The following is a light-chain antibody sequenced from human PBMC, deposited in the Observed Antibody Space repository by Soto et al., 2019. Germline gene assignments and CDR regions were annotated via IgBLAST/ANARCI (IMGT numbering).Light chain of an antibody. CDR3: LLSYSGTNWV. CDR2: DTT. J-gene: IGLJ3*02. V-gene: IGLV7-46*01. CDR1: TGAVTSGHY. Sequence: QTVVTQEPSLTVSPGGKVTLTCGYSTGAVTSGHYPYWFQQKPGQAPRTLIYDTTNKHSWTPARFSGSLLGGKAALTLAGEHTDDEADYYCLLSYSGTNWVFGGGTKVTVL.